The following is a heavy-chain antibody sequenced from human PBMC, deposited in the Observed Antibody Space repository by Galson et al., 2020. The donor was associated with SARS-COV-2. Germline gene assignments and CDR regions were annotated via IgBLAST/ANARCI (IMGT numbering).Heavy chain of an antibody. CDR2: IIPMIDRV. D-gene: IGHD7-27*01. CDR1: GGTFSQFA. CDR3: ASGSLYLGHDAVDV. J-gene: IGHJ3*01. V-gene: IGHV1-69*13. Sequence: SVKVSCTAFRGTSGGTFSQFALSWVRQAPGQGLEWMGGIIPMIDRVHYPRKFRGRVTITADESTRTTFMELRRLDSEDTAIYFCASGSLYLGHDAVDVWGQGTEVTVSS.